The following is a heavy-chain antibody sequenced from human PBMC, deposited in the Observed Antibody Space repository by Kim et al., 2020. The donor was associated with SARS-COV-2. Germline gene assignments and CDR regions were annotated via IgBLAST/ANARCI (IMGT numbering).Heavy chain of an antibody. V-gene: IGHV3-30*07. J-gene: IGHJ4*02. D-gene: IGHD3-22*01. Sequence: ADSGKGRFTISRENSKNTLYLQMNSLRAEDTAVYYCARGGYYYDSSGPDYWGQGTLVTVSS. CDR3: ARGGYYYDSSGPDY.